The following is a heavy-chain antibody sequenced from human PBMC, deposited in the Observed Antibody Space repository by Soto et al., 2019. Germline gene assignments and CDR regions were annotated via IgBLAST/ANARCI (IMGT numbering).Heavy chain of an antibody. CDR3: ARAQPTGARYFYYYMDV. CDR2: IYYTGTT. J-gene: IGHJ6*03. CDR1: GDSVSSDDFY. V-gene: IGHV4-31*03. D-gene: IGHD6-6*01. Sequence: QVQLQESGPGLVKPSQTLSLTCTVSGDSVSSDDFYWSWIRQHPGKVLEWIGYIYYTGTTYYNPSLESRVTLSVDTSKNQFSLWLASVTAADTAVYYCARAQPTGARYFYYYMDVWGKGTTVTVSS.